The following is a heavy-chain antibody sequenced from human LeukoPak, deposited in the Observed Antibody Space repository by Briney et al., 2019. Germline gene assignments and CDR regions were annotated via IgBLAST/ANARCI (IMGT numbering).Heavy chain of an antibody. CDR3: ARHATTYDFWSGPPDY. D-gene: IGHD3-3*01. Sequence: SETLSLTCTVSGGSISTNSYYWGWIRQPPGKGLEWIGNIYYSGSTYYNPSLKSRVPISVDTSKNRFSLNLTSVTATDTAVYYCARHATTYDFWSGPPDYWGQGTLVTVSS. J-gene: IGHJ4*02. CDR2: IYYSGST. CDR1: GGSISTNSYY. V-gene: IGHV4-39*01.